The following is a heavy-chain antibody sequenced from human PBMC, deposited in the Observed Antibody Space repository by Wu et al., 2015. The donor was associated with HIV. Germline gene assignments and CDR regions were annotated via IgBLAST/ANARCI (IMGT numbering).Heavy chain of an antibody. D-gene: IGHD3-22*01. Sequence: QVQLVQSGAELRKPGASVKVSCKASGYTFINYYMHWVRQAPGQGLEWMGWISAYNGNTNYAQNLQGRVTMTTDTSTSTAYIELRTLRSDDTAMYYCARAVGGYYNNFDYWGQGTLVTVSS. CDR2: ISAYNGNT. J-gene: IGHJ4*02. CDR1: GYTFINYY. CDR3: ARAVGGYYNNFDY. V-gene: IGHV1-18*01.